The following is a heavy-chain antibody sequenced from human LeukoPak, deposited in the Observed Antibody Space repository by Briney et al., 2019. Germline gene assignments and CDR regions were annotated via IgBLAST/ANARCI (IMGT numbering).Heavy chain of an antibody. CDR3: AKDPPYDFWSGSSHAFDI. V-gene: IGHV3-23*01. D-gene: IGHD3-3*01. CDR2: ISGSGGST. CDR1: GFTFSNVW. Sequence: GGSLRLSCAASGFTFSNVWMSWVRQAPGKGLEWVSAISGSGGSTYYADSVKGRFTISRDNSKNTLYLQMNSLRAEDTAVYYCAKDPPYDFWSGSSHAFDIWGQGTMVTVSS. J-gene: IGHJ3*02.